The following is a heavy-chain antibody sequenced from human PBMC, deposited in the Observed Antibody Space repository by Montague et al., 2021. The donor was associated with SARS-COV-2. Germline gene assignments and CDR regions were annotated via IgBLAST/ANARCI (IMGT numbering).Heavy chain of an antibody. CDR1: GGSISSYY. D-gene: IGHD1-20*01. J-gene: IGHJ5*02. CDR3: ARTEYNWNDWFDP. V-gene: IGHV4-59*13. Sequence: SETLSLTCSVSGGSISSYYWSWIRQSPGKGLEWIGYIFHSEITXXXPSXKCRVTISVDMSKNQFSLQLNSVTAADSAVYYCARTEYNWNDWFDPWGQGTLVTVSS. CDR2: IFHSEIT.